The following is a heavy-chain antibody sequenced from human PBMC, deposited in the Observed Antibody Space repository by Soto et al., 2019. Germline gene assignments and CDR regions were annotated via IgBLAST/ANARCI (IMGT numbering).Heavy chain of an antibody. V-gene: IGHV1-69*01. CDR1: GGTFSSYA. D-gene: IGHD2-15*01. CDR2: IIPIFGTA. J-gene: IGHJ3*02. Sequence: QVQLVQSGAEVKKPGSSVKVSCKASGGTFSSYATSWVRQAPGQGLEWMGGIIPIFGTANYAQKFQGRVTITADESTSTANMELSSLGSEDTAVYYCARHRRVVAAHLAHAFDIWGQGTMVTVSS. CDR3: ARHRRVVAAHLAHAFDI.